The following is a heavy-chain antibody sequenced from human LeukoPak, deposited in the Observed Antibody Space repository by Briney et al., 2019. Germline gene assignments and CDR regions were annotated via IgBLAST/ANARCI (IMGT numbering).Heavy chain of an antibody. CDR2: IIPIFGTA. D-gene: IGHD3-9*01. CDR1: GGTFSSYA. Sequence: ASVKVSCKASGGTFSSYAISWVRQAPGQGLEWMGGIIPIFGTANYAQKFEGRVTIAADKSTSTAYMELSSLRSEDTAVYYCARARYFAWTYTRYYYYYMDVWGKGTTVTVSS. J-gene: IGHJ6*03. CDR3: ARARYFAWTYTRYYYYYMDV. V-gene: IGHV1-69*06.